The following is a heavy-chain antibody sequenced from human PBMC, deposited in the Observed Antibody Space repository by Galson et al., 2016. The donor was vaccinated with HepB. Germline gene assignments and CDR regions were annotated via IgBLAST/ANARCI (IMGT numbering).Heavy chain of an antibody. Sequence: LRLSCAAFGFTFSSYAMSWVRQAPGKGLEWVSDIRGSGGSPYYADSVLGRFTITRDNSKNTLYLQMNSLRAEDTALDYCAKSQALAAAGRVGTFDYWGQGTLVTVSS. CDR3: AKSQALAAAGRVGTFDY. J-gene: IGHJ4*02. CDR2: IRGSGGSP. CDR1: GFTFSSYA. D-gene: IGHD6-13*01. V-gene: IGHV3-23*01.